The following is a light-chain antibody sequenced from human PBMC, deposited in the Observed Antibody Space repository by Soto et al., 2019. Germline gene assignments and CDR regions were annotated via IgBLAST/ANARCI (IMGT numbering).Light chain of an antibody. V-gene: IGKV3-15*01. J-gene: IGKJ1*01. CDR2: GSS. Sequence: VVLTQSPGTLSLSPGERATLSCRASQSVSSNLAWYQQKPGQAPRLLIYGSSTRATGIPARFSGSGSGTEFKLTISSLQSEDFAVYYCQQYDNWPPWTFGQGTKVDIK. CDR1: QSVSSN. CDR3: QQYDNWPPWT.